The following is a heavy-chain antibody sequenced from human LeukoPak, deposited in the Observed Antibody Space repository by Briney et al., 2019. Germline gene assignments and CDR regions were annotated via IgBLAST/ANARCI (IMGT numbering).Heavy chain of an antibody. CDR3: ARSLYYYDSSGYDY. Sequence: GGSLRLSCAASGFTFSSYEMNWVRQAPGKGLEWVSYISSSGSTIYYADSVKGRFTISRDNAKNSLYLQVNSLRAEDTAVYYCARSLYYYDSSGYDYWGQGTLVTVSS. J-gene: IGHJ4*02. CDR2: ISSSGSTI. D-gene: IGHD3-22*01. CDR1: GFTFSSYE. V-gene: IGHV3-48*03.